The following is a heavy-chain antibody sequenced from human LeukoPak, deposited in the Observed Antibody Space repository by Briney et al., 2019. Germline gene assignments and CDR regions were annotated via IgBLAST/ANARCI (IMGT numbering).Heavy chain of an antibody. V-gene: IGHV4-59*01. J-gene: IGHJ4*02. CDR3: ARADDSSGYYYYDFDY. Sequence: SETLSLTCTVSGGSISSYYWSWIRLPPGKGLEWIGYIYYSGSTNYNPSLKSRVTISVDTSRNQFSLKLSSVTAADTAVYYCARADDSSGYYYYDFDYWGQGTLVTVPS. CDR1: GGSISSYY. CDR2: IYYSGST. D-gene: IGHD3-22*01.